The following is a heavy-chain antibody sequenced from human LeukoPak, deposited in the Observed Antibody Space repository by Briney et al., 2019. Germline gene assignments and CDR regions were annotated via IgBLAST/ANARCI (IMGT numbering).Heavy chain of an antibody. D-gene: IGHD5-12*01. J-gene: IGHJ6*02. CDR3: ARDVAYSGYDEKNGMDV. CDR1: GFTFSSYW. Sequence: GGSLRLSCAASGFTFSSYWMSWVRQAPGKGLEWVANIKQDGSEKYYVDSVKGRFTISRDNAKNSLYLQMNSLRAEDTAVYYCARDVAYSGYDEKNGMDVWGQGTTVTVPS. V-gene: IGHV3-7*01. CDR2: IKQDGSEK.